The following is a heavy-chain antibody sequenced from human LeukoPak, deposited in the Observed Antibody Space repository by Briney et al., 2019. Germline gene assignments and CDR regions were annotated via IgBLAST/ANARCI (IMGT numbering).Heavy chain of an antibody. J-gene: IGHJ3*02. D-gene: IGHD4-17*01. CDR2: IRASGGLR. CDR3: ARDPNGDYIGAFDM. Sequence: GGSLRLSCAASGFTFKDYAMMWVRQAPGRGLEWVSAIRASGGLRFYADSVKGRFTISRDNSKNTLYLQMNSLRAADTAVYYCARDPNGDYIGAFDMCGQGTKVTVSS. V-gene: IGHV3-23*01. CDR1: GFTFKDYA.